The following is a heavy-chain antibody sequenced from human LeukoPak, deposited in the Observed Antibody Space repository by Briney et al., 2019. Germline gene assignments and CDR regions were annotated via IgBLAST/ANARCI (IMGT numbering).Heavy chain of an antibody. J-gene: IGHJ6*02. CDR3: ARERAYYYYGMDV. V-gene: IGHV3-30*14. CDR2: ISYDGSNK. CDR1: GFTFSSYA. Sequence: GGSLRLSCAASGFTFSSYAMHWVRQAPGKGLEWVAVISYDGSNKYYADSVKGRFTISRHNSKNTLYLQMNSLRAEDTAVYYCARERAYYYYGMDVWGQGTTVTVSS.